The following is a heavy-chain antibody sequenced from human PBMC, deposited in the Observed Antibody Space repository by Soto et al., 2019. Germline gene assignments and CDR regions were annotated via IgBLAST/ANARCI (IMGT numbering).Heavy chain of an antibody. Sequence: PGGSLRLSCAASGFTFDDYAMHWVRQAPGKGLEWVSGISWNSGSIGYADSVKGRFTISRDNAKNSLYLQMNSLRAEDTALYYCAKGYIGAPGDYVWGSYWFAPWDQGTRGTASS. CDR3: AKGYIGAPGDYVWGSYWFAP. V-gene: IGHV3-9*01. CDR1: GFTFDDYA. J-gene: IGHJ5*02. CDR2: ISWNSGSI. D-gene: IGHD3-16*01.